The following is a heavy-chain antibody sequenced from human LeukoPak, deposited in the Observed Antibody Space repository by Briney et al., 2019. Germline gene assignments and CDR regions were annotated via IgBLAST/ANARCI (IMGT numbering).Heavy chain of an antibody. D-gene: IGHD3-10*01. Sequence: SGGSLRLSCAASGFTFSNAWMSWVRQAPGKGLEWVGRIKSKTDGGTTDYAAPVKGRFTISRDDSKNTLYLQMNSLKTEDTAVYYCTTDSALWFGEFNDYWGQGTLVTVSS. CDR3: TTDSALWFGEFNDY. CDR1: GFTFSNAW. CDR2: IKSKTDGGTT. J-gene: IGHJ4*02. V-gene: IGHV3-15*01.